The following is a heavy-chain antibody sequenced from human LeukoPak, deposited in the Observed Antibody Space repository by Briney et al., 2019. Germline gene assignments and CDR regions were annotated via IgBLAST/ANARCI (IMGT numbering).Heavy chain of an antibody. Sequence: ASVKVSCKASGYTFTGYYMHWVRQAPGQGLEWMGWINPYSGGTNYAQKFQGRVTMTRDTSISTAYMELRSLRSDDTAVYYCARGLLLVGATSDYWGQGTLVTVSS. V-gene: IGHV1-2*02. CDR2: INPYSGGT. J-gene: IGHJ4*02. D-gene: IGHD1-26*01. CDR1: GYTFTGYY. CDR3: ARGLLLVGATSDY.